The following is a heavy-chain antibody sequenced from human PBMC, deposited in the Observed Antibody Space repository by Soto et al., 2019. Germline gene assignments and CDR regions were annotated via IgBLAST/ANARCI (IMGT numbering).Heavy chain of an antibody. Sequence: QVQLVQYGAEVKQPGASVKVSGKVSGYTLTEVSMHWVRQAPGKGLEWMGGFDPEDGETIYAQKFQGRVTMTEDTSTDPAYMELSSLRYEDTAVYYCATDHDAFDILGQGTMVTVSS. J-gene: IGHJ3*02. CDR2: FDPEDGET. CDR1: GYTLTEVS. CDR3: ATDHDAFDI. V-gene: IGHV1-24*01.